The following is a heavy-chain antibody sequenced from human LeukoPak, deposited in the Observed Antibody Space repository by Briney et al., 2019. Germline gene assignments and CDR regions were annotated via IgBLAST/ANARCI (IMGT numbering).Heavy chain of an antibody. Sequence: GGSLRLSCAASGFTFSSYVMSWVRQTPGKGLEWVSSISGNGDSTYYADSVKGRFAISGDNSKNTLFLQMNSLRAEDTAVYYCARASGPAAPFDYWGQGTLVTVSS. CDR2: ISGNGDST. V-gene: IGHV3-23*01. J-gene: IGHJ4*02. CDR3: ARASGPAAPFDY. D-gene: IGHD6-13*01. CDR1: GFTFSSYV.